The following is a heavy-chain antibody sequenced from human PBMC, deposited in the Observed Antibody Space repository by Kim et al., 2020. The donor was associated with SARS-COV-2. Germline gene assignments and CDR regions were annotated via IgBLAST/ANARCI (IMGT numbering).Heavy chain of an antibody. V-gene: IGHV1-24*01. D-gene: IGHD1-26*01. Sequence: ASVKVSCKVSGYTLTELSMHWVRQAPGKGLEWMGGFDPEDGETIYAQKFQGRVTMTEDTSTDTAYMELSSLRSEDTAVYYCATEAPFRGSYSYYFDCWGQVTLVTVSS. CDR1: GYTLTELS. J-gene: IGHJ4*02. CDR3: ATEAPFRGSYSYYFDC. CDR2: FDPEDGET.